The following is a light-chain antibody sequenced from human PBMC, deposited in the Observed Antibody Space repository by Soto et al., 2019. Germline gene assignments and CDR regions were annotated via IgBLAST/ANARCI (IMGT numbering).Light chain of an antibody. CDR2: VAS. V-gene: IGKV1-27*01. J-gene: IGKJ4*01. Sequence: DIQMTQSPSSLSASVEDRVTITCRASQGISYYLAWYQQKPGKVPKLLIYVASTLQSGVPSRFTGSGSGTDFTLSISSLQPEDVATYYCQKYNSAPLTFGGGTKVEIK. CDR3: QKYNSAPLT. CDR1: QGISYY.